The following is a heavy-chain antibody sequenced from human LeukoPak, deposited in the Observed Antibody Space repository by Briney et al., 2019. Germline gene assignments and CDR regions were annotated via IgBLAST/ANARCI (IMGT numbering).Heavy chain of an antibody. CDR3: AKMKYQWLVRIYFDY. J-gene: IGHJ4*02. D-gene: IGHD6-19*01. CDR1: GFTFSSYA. Sequence: GGSLRPSCAASGFTFSSYAMSWVRQAPGKGLEWASSISGSGGSTYYEDSVKGRFTISRDNSKNTLYLQMNSLRAEDSAVYYCAKMKYQWLVRIYFDYWGQGTLVTVSS. CDR2: ISGSGGST. V-gene: IGHV3-23*01.